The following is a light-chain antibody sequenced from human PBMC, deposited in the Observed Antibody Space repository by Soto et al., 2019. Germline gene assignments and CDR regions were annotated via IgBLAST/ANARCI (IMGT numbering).Light chain of an antibody. J-gene: IGLJ1*01. CDR2: EVA. CDR1: RGGIGGYDL. Sequence: QSVLTQPASVSGSPGPPITISCSGTRGGIGGYDLDCLYQQHPGKAPKLILHEVAHCSSGLSHRISCSQSGNAASLPSSGLHAEDEGDYYRTSSAPGRMSGFGSGTKVT. CDR3: TSSAPGRMSG. V-gene: IGLV2-14*03.